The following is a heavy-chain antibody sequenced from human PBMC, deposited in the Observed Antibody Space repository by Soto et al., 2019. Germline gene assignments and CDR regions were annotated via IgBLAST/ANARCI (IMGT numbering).Heavy chain of an antibody. CDR3: AGDFEY. V-gene: IGHV3-74*01. CDR2: INSDGSST. J-gene: IGHJ4*02. CDR1: GFTFSTFW. Sequence: EVQLVESGGGLVQPGGSLRLSCEASGFTFSTFWMHWVRQAPGKGLVWVSRINSDGSSTNYADSVQGRVTISRDNAKNTLYLQLNSLRPEDTAVYYCAGDFEYWGQGTLVTVSS.